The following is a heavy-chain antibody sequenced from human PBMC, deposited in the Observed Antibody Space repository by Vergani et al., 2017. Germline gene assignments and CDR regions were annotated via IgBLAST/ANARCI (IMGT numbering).Heavy chain of an antibody. D-gene: IGHD3-22*01. Sequence: EVQLLESGGGLVQPGGSLRLSCAASGFTFSSYAMSWVRQAPGKGLEWVSAISGSGGSTYYADSVKGRFTISRDNSKNTLYLQMNSLRAEDTAVYYCAKDAPCSGYYYARLDSIEGWFDPWGQGTLVTVSS. CDR2: ISGSGGST. V-gene: IGHV3-23*01. CDR3: AKDAPCSGYYYARLDSIEGWFDP. CDR1: GFTFSSYA. J-gene: IGHJ5*02.